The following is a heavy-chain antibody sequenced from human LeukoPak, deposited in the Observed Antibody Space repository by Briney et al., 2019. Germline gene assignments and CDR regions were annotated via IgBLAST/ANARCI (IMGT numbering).Heavy chain of an antibody. J-gene: IGHJ4*02. D-gene: IGHD6-6*01. CDR1: GFTFSSYA. V-gene: IGHV3-23*01. CDR2: ISGSGGST. CDR3: AARGLRIAARPNPYYFDY. Sequence: GGSLRLSCAASGFTFSSYAMSWVRQAPGKGLEWVPAISGSGGSTYYADSVKGRFTISRDNSKNTLYLQMNSLRAEDTAVYYCAARGLRIAARPNPYYFDYWGQGTLVTVSS.